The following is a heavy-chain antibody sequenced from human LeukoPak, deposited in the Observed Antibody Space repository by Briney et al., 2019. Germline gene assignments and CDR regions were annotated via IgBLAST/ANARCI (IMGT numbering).Heavy chain of an antibody. Sequence: SETLSLTCTVSGGSISSSSYYWAWIRQPPGKGLEWIGSIYYSGSTYYNPSLKSRVTISVDTSKNQFSLKLSSVTAADTAVYYCARRGAVDDAFDIWGQGTMATVSS. CDR2: IYYSGST. V-gene: IGHV4-39*01. J-gene: IGHJ3*02. CDR1: GGSISSSSYY. CDR3: ARRGAVDDAFDI. D-gene: IGHD2-2*01.